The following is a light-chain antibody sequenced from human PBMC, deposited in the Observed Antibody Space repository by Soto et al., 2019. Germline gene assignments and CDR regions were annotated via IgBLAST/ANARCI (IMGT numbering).Light chain of an antibody. J-gene: IGKJ1*01. CDR1: QGIRND. Sequence: AIQMTQSPSSLSASVGDRVTIACRASQGIRNDLVWYQQKPGKAPKLLIYGASTLQRGVPSRFSGSGSGTDFTLTISSLQPEDFATYYCLQDYNYPWTFGQGTKVDIK. CDR2: GAS. CDR3: LQDYNYPWT. V-gene: IGKV1-6*02.